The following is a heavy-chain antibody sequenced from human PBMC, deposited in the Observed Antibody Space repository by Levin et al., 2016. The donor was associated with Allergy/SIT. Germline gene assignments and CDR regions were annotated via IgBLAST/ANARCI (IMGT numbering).Heavy chain of an antibody. J-gene: IGHJ4*02. Sequence: GESLKISCAASGFAFSNARMHWVRQAPGEGLVWVARLSNDGSDTTYAESIKGRFSISRDNAKNTVYLEMSSLRDDDTAVYYCARGGIAGRFDYWGQGALVTVSS. CDR2: LSNDGSDT. V-gene: IGHV3-74*03. D-gene: IGHD6-13*01. CDR3: ARGGIAGRFDY. CDR1: GFAFSNAR.